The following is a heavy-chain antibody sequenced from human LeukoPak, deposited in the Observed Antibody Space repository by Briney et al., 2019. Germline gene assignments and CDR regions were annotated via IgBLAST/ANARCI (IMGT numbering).Heavy chain of an antibody. CDR3: ARVGGYCSSTSCYDSDYFDY. D-gene: IGHD2-2*01. J-gene: IGHJ4*02. CDR1: GFSFSSYW. CDR2: IKQDGSEK. V-gene: IGHV3-7*01. Sequence: GGAVTLSCAASGFSFSSYWMSWVRQDPAEGLEWVAKIKQDGSEKNYVDSVNGRFTIPRDNAKNSLYLQMNSLRAEDTAVYYCARVGGYCSSTSCYDSDYFDYWGEGALVTVSS.